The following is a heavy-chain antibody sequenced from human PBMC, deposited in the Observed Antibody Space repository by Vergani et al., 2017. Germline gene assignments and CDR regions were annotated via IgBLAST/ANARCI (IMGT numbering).Heavy chain of an antibody. V-gene: IGHV3-30*03. CDR1: GFTFSYYG. CDR2: ISYDGTQK. CDR3: ATKSCGTPGCQIGYFRE. Sequence: QVHLVESGGGVVQPGRSLRLSCVVSGFTFSYYGMHWVCQAPGQGLEWVAVISYDGTQKYYADSVKGRFTISRDNSKSTLYLQMNSLRTEDTAVYYCATKSCGTPGCQIGYFREWGQGTLVTVSS. J-gene: IGHJ1*01. D-gene: IGHD1-1*01.